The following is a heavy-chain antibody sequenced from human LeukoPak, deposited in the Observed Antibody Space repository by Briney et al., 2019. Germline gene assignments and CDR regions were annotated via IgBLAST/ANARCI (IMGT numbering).Heavy chain of an antibody. V-gene: IGHV4-34*01. CDR3: ARSVLLWFGELFSTPAGFDY. CDR1: GGSFSSYY. D-gene: IGHD3-10*01. Sequence: PSETLSLTCAVYGGSFSSYYWSWIRQPPGKGLEWIGEINHSGSTNYNPSLKSRVTISVDTSKNQFSLKLSSVTAADTAVYYCARSVLLWFGELFSTPAGFDYWGQGTLVTVSS. J-gene: IGHJ4*02. CDR2: INHSGST.